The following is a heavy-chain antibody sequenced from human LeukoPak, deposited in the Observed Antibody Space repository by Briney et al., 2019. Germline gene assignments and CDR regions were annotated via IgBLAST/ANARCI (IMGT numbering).Heavy chain of an antibody. CDR2: LIPIYGNP. Sequence: GASVKVSCKASEGTFSGLDVSWVRQAPGQGLEWVGGLIPIYGNPSYAQKFQGRVTIKTDESTTTAYMELSDLRSDDTAVYYCARRNLGVTTLWFGPWGQGTLVTVSS. V-gene: IGHV1-69*05. CDR3: ARRNLGVTTLWFGP. D-gene: IGHD3-10*01. J-gene: IGHJ5*02. CDR1: EGTFSGLD.